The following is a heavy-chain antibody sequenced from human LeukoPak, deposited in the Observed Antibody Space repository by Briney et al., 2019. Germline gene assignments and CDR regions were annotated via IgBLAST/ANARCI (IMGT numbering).Heavy chain of an antibody. CDR2: IYHSGST. CDR1: GGSISSSNW. D-gene: IGHD3-10*01. J-gene: IGHJ6*03. Sequence: SETLSLTCAVSGGSISSSNWWSWVRQPPGKGLEWIGEIYHSGSTNYNPSLKSRVTISVDKSKNQFSLKLSSVTAADTAVYYCARETYYYGSGSYYNNYRVSYMDVWGKGTTVTVSS. V-gene: IGHV4-4*02. CDR3: ARETYYYGSGSYYNNYRVSYMDV.